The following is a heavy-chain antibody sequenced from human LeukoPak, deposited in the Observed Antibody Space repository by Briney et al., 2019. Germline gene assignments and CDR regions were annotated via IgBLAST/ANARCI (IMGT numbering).Heavy chain of an antibody. V-gene: IGHV1-69*04. CDR2: IIPILGIA. CDR3: GTGYCSSTSCPIYYYYGMDV. Sequence: SVKVSCKASGGTFSSYAISWVRQAPGQGLEWMGRIIPILGIANYAQKFQGRVTITADKSTSTAYMELSSLRSEDTAVYYCGTGYCSSTSCPIYYYYGMDVWGQGTTVTVSS. CDR1: GGTFSSYA. J-gene: IGHJ6*02. D-gene: IGHD2-2*01.